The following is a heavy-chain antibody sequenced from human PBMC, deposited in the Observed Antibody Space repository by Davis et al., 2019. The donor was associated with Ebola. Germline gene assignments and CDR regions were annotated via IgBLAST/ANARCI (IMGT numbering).Heavy chain of an antibody. Sequence: WGSLRLSCAASRFTFSSYEMNWVRQAPGKGLEWISYISSSGSNIYYADSVKGRFTISRDNAKNSLYLQMNSLRAEDTAVYYCARDKYDIATGYVYYFDNWGQGTLVTVSS. J-gene: IGHJ4*02. V-gene: IGHV3-48*03. CDR3: ARDKYDIATGYVYYFDN. D-gene: IGHD3-9*01. CDR2: ISSSGSNI. CDR1: RFTFSSYE.